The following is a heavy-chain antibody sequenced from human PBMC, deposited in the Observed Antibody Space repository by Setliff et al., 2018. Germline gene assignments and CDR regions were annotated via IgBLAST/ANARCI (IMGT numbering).Heavy chain of an antibody. D-gene: IGHD3-9*01. CDR2: INHSGST. V-gene: IGHV4-34*01. CDR3: TVYKTGSSKDHY. Sequence: SETLSLTCAVYGGSCSTYYWIWIRQPPGKGLEWIGEINHSGSTNYNPSLKSRVTISVDTSKNQFSLKLSSVTAADTALYYCTVYKTGSSKDHYWGQGTPVTVSS. CDR1: GGSCSTYY. J-gene: IGHJ4*02.